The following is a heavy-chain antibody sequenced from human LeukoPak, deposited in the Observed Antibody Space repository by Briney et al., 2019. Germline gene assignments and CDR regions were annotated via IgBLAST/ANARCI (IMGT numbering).Heavy chain of an antibody. J-gene: IGHJ4*02. Sequence: SETLSLTCTDSGGSISSYYWSWIRQPAGKGLEWIGRIYTSGSTNYNPSLKSRVTMSVDTSKNQFSLKLSSVTAADTAVYYCARDYYDSSGYWGFDYWGQGTLVTVSS. D-gene: IGHD3-22*01. CDR3: ARDYYDSSGYWGFDY. CDR2: IYTSGST. CDR1: GGSISSYY. V-gene: IGHV4-4*07.